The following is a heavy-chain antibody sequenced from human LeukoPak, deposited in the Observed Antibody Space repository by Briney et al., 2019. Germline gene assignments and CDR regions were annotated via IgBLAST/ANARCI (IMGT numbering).Heavy chain of an antibody. J-gene: IGHJ2*01. D-gene: IGHD3-10*01. V-gene: IGHV3-53*01. CDR2: LYSGSTT. Sequence: GGSLTLSCAASGFSVGTNYMNWVRQAPGKGLEWVSILYSGSTTYYTDSVKGRFTTSRDNSRNTLYLHMTNLRVEDTAVYFCARVGDHYHWYLDLWGRGSLLTVSS. CDR1: GFSVGTNY. CDR3: ARVGDHYHWYLDL.